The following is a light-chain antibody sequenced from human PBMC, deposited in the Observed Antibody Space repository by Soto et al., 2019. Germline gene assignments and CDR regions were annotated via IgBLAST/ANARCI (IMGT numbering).Light chain of an antibody. J-gene: IGKJ4*01. Sequence: DIQMTQSPSSLSASVGDRVTITCQASQDIKNYLNWYQQKPGKAPNLLIHDASNLKTGVPSRFSGSGSGTDFTFTISSLQPEDIATYYCQQYDVLPPLTFGGGTKVEIK. CDR3: QQYDVLPPLT. CDR1: QDIKNY. CDR2: DAS. V-gene: IGKV1-33*01.